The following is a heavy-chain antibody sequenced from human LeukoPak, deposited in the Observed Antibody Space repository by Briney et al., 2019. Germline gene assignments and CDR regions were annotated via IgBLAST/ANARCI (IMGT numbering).Heavy chain of an antibody. CDR1: GGSISSSTYY. CDR3: ARPTKGTGAQGYDY. J-gene: IGHJ4*02. D-gene: IGHD6-6*01. V-gene: IGHV4-39*01. Sequence: PSETLSLTCTVSGGSISSSTYYWGWIRQPPGRGLEWIGSIYYSGSTYYNPSLKSRVTISVDTSKNQFSLKVISVTAADTAVYYCARPTKGTGAQGYDYWGQGILVTVAS. CDR2: IYYSGST.